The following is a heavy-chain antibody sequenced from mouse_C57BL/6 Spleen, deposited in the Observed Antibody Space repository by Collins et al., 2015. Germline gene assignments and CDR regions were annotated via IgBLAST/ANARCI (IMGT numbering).Heavy chain of an antibody. D-gene: IGHD1-1*01. CDR2: IYPGSGST. CDR1: GYTFTSYW. V-gene: IGHV1-55*01. Sequence: QVQLQQPGAELVKPGASVKMSCKASGYTFTSYWITWVKQRPGQGLEWIGDIYPGSGSTNYNEKFKSKATLTVDTSSSTAYMQLSSLTSEDSAVYYCANYGSSPAWFAYWGQGTLVTVSA. J-gene: IGHJ3*01. CDR3: ANYGSSPAWFAY.